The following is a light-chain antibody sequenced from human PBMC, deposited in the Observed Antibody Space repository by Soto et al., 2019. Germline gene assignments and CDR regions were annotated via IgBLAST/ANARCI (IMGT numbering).Light chain of an antibody. CDR3: SSYTSTGHYV. Sequence: QSALTQPASVSGSPGQSITISCTGTSSDVGGYNYVSWYQHHPGKAPKLMIYEVSNRPSGISNRFSGSKSANTASLTISGLQAEDEADYYCSSYTSTGHYVFGTGTKLTVI. CDR2: EVS. J-gene: IGLJ1*01. CDR1: SSDVGGYNY. V-gene: IGLV2-14*01.